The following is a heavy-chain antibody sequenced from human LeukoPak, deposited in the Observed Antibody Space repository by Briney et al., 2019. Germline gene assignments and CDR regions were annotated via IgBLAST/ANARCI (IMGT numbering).Heavy chain of an antibody. Sequence: PSETLSLTCSVSGGSVSSGNYYWSWIRQPPGKGLEWIGYIYYIGSTKYNPSLRSRATMSIDTSKSQFSLKLTSVTAADTAVYYCARDFYFGSGSYSHFDYWGQGTLVTVSS. D-gene: IGHD3-10*01. V-gene: IGHV4-61*01. CDR1: GGSVSSGNYY. CDR2: IYYIGST. CDR3: ARDFYFGSGSYSHFDY. J-gene: IGHJ4*02.